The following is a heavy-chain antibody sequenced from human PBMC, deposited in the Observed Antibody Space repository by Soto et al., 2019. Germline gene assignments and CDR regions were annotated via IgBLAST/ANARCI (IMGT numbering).Heavy chain of an antibody. J-gene: IGHJ5*02. Sequence: PSETLSLTCAVCGGSFSGYYWSWIRQPPGKGLEWIGEINHSGSTNYNPSLKSRVTISVDTSKNQFSLKLSSVTAADTAVYYCARGQGIAAAGTRWFDPWGQGTLVTVSS. D-gene: IGHD6-13*01. V-gene: IGHV4-34*01. CDR1: GGSFSGYY. CDR3: ARGQGIAAAGTRWFDP. CDR2: INHSGST.